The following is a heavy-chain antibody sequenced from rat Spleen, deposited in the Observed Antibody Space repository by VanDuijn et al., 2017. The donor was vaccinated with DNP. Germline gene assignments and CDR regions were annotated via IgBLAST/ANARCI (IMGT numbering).Heavy chain of an antibody. CDR1: GFTFSDYY. J-gene: IGHJ2*01. CDR2: ISYGGRTT. V-gene: IGHV5-22*01. CDR3: AGPDYYDGSGPNYFDY. D-gene: IGHD1-12*02. Sequence: EVQLVESGGGLVQPGRSLKLSCAASGFTFSDYYMAWVRQAPTKGLEWVASISYGGRTTYYGDSVKGRFTISRDNAASTLYLQMNSLRSEDTATYYCAGPDYYDGSGPNYFDYWGQGVMVTVSS.